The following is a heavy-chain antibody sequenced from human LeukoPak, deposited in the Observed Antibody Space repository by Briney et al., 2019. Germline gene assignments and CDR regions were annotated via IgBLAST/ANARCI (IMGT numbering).Heavy chain of an antibody. CDR3: ATTYYYDRWGRAFDI. CDR1: GGTFSSYA. D-gene: IGHD3-22*01. CDR2: IIPIFGTA. V-gene: IGHV1-69*13. Sequence: VASVKVSCKASGGTFSSYAISWVRQAPGQGLEWMGGIIPIFGTAKYAQKFQGRVTITADESTSTAYMELSSLSSEDTAVYYCATTYYYDRWGRAFDIWGQGTMVTVSS. J-gene: IGHJ3*02.